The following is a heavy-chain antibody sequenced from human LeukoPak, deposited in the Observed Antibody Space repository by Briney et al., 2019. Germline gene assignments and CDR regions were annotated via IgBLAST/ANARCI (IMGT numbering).Heavy chain of an antibody. J-gene: IGHJ4*02. V-gene: IGHV1-24*01. D-gene: IGHD1-26*01. CDR1: GYTLTGLS. CDR2: FDPEDGET. Sequence: ASVKVSCKVSGYTLTGLSMHWVRQAPGKGLEWMGGFDPEDGETIYAQKFQGRVTMTEDTSTDTAYMELSSLRSEDTAVYYCATGVEKWELLGPIDYWGQGDLVTVSS. CDR3: ATGVEKWELLGPIDY.